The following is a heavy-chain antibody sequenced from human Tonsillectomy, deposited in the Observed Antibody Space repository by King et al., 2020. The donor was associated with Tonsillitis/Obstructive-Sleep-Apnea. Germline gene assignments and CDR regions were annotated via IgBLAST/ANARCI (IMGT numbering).Heavy chain of an antibody. D-gene: IGHD3-3*01. Sequence: QLQESGPGLVKPSETLSLTCTVSGGSISSYYWSWIRQPPGKGLEWIGYIYYSGSTNYNPSIKSRVTISVDTSKNQFSLKLSSVTAADTAVYYCARAVITIGRLNWFDPCGQATLVSVSS. CDR3: ARAVITIGRLNWFDP. CDR1: GGSISSYY. V-gene: IGHV4-59*01. CDR2: IYYSGST. J-gene: IGHJ5*02.